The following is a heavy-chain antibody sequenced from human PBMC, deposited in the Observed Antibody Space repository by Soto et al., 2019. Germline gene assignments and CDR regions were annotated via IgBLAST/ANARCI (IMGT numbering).Heavy chain of an antibody. V-gene: IGHV3-7*05. CDR2: IKEDGSER. CDR1: GFTLSSAW. J-gene: IGHJ4*02. CDR3: VRSYDF. Sequence: EVQLVESGGGLVQPGGSLRLSCAASGFTLSSAWMTWVRQAPGKGLEWVANIKEDGSERYYVHSVEGRFTVSRDNAKNSLYLQMDSLRAEDTAIYYCVRSYDFGGQGTQVTVSS.